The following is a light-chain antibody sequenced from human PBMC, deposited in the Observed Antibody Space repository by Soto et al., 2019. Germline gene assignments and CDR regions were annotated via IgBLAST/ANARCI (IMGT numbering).Light chain of an antibody. J-gene: IGKJ1*01. CDR1: QSVTRTY. V-gene: IGKV3-20*01. Sequence: EIVLTPSPGTLSLSPGDRASLSCRASQSVTRTYLAWYQQKPGQAPRLLIYGASNRATGIPDRFSGSGSGTDFTLTISRLEPEDFAVYFCQQYGSSPQTFGQGTKVDIK. CDR2: GAS. CDR3: QQYGSSPQT.